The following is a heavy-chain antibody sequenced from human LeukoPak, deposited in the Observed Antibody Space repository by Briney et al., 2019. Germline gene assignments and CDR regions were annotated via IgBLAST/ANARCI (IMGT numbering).Heavy chain of an antibody. CDR2: ISYDGSNK. J-gene: IGHJ5*02. V-gene: IGHV3-30*04. Sequence: GGSLRLSCAASGFTFSSYAMHWVRQAPGKGLEWVAVISYDGSNKYYADSVKGRFTISRDNSKNTLYLQMNSLRAEDTAVYYCAREMRAWFDPWGQGTLVTVSS. CDR3: AREMRAWFDP. CDR1: GFTFSSYA.